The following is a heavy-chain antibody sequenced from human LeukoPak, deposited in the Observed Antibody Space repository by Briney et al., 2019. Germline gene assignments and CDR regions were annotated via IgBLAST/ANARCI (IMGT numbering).Heavy chain of an antibody. CDR2: IYPGDSDT. CDR1: GYSFTSYW. CDR3: ARLIAVAGTGWFDP. D-gene: IGHD6-19*01. Sequence: PEESLKISCKGSGYSFTSYWIGWARQMPGKGLEWMGIIYPGDSDTRYSPSFQGQVTISADKSISTAYLQWSSLKASDTAMYYCARLIAVAGTGWFDPWGQGTLVTVSS. J-gene: IGHJ5*02. V-gene: IGHV5-51*01.